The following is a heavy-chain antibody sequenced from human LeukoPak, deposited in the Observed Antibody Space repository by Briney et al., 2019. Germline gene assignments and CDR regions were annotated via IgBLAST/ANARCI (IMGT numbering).Heavy chain of an antibody. Sequence: SGGSLRLSCAASAFTFSSYWMGWVRQAPGKGLEWVANIKQDGSEKYYVDSVKGRFTISRDNAKNSLYLQMNSLRAEDTAVYYCARSISMVRGVIMGMDVWGQGPTVTVSS. V-gene: IGHV3-7*01. CDR3: ARSISMVRGVIMGMDV. J-gene: IGHJ6*02. CDR2: IKQDGSEK. CDR1: AFTFSSYW. D-gene: IGHD3-10*01.